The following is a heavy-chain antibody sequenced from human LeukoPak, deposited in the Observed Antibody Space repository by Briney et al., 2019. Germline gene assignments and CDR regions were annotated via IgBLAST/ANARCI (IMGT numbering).Heavy chain of an antibody. CDR1: GGSISNYY. CDR2: IYYSGST. Sequence: SETLSLTCTVSGGSISNYYWSWIRQPPGKGLEWIGYIYYSGSTNYNPSLKSRVTISVDTSKNQLSLKLSSVTAADTAVYYCARDHYGDFLYYFDYWGQGTLVTVSS. V-gene: IGHV4-59*12. J-gene: IGHJ4*02. CDR3: ARDHYGDFLYYFDY. D-gene: IGHD4-17*01.